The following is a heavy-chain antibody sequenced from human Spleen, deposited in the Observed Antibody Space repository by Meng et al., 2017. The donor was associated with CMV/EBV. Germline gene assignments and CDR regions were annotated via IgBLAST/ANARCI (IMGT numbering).Heavy chain of an antibody. D-gene: IGHD2-2*01. J-gene: IGHJ3*01. CDR2: IRYDGSSK. V-gene: IGHV3-30*02. CDR3: AKVPTYQVLAFDV. Sequence: ASGFNFNNRAMHWVRQAPGKGLEWVAFIRYDGSSKYYADSVKGRFTISRDNSKNTLYLQMNNLRPEDTAVYFCAKVPTYQVLAFDVWGQGTMVTVSS. CDR1: GFNFNNRA.